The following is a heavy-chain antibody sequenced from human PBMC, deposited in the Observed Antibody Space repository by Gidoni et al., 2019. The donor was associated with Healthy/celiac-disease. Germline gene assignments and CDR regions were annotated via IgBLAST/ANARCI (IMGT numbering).Heavy chain of an antibody. CDR2: IYYSGST. Sequence: QVQLQESGPGLVKPSETLSLTCTVSGGSLSSYYWSWIRRPPGKGLEWIGYIYYSGSTNYNPSLKSRVTISVDTSKNQFALKLSSVTAADTAVYYCARGTQGYYYYGMDVWGQGTTVTVSS. V-gene: IGHV4-59*01. CDR3: ARGTQGYYYYGMDV. J-gene: IGHJ6*02. D-gene: IGHD2-2*01. CDR1: GGSLSSYY.